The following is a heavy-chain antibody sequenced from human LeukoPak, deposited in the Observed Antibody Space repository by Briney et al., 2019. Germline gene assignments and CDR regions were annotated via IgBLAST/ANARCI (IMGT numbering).Heavy chain of an antibody. CDR1: GYTFTTSW. V-gene: IGHV5-51*01. CDR3: ARQRYCSSTSCYDLDY. CDR2: IYPGDFDT. Sequence: GESLKISCKGSGYTFTTSWIGWVRQMPGKGLEWMGIIYPGDFDTRYSPPFQGQVTISADKSISTAYLQWSSLKASDTAMYYCARQRYCSSTSCYDLDYWGQGTLVTVSS. D-gene: IGHD2-2*01. J-gene: IGHJ4*02.